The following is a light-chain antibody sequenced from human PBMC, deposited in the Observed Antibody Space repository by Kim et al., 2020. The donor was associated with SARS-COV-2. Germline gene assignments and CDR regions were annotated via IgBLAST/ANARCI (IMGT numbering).Light chain of an antibody. Sequence: VCAGERATLTCRASQSVNSNLAWYQQKPGQAPRLLIYGASTRATDIPARFSGSGSGTEFTLTISSLQSEDFAVYYCQQYNDWPPSTFGQGTKLEI. J-gene: IGKJ2*01. CDR2: GAS. CDR3: QQYNDWPPST. V-gene: IGKV3-15*01. CDR1: QSVNSN.